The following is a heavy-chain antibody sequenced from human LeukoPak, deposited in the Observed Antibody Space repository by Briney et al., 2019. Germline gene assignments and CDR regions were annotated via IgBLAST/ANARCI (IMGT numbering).Heavy chain of an antibody. CDR3: ARPTDLNWFDP. CDR1: GGSINSYY. CDR2: IYYSGST. V-gene: IGHV4-59*08. J-gene: IGHJ5*02. Sequence: SETLSLTCTVSGGSINSYYWSWIRQPPGKGLEWIGYIYYSGSTNYNPSLKSRVTISVDTSKNQFSLKLSSVTAADTAVYYCARPTDLNWFDPWGQGTLVTVSS.